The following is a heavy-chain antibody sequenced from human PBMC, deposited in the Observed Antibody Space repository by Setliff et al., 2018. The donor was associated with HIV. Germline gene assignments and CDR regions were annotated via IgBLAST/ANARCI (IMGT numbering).Heavy chain of an antibody. J-gene: IGHJ4*02. CDR1: GGSISSTNHY. CDR3: ARANVPYSNFWSFSYSLPYYFDY. D-gene: IGHD3-3*01. V-gene: IGHV4-39*07. CDR2: IYYFGIT. Sequence: PSETLSLTCTVSGGSISSTNHYWGWIRQPPGKGLEWIGNIYYFGITNYNPSLKSRVTISVDTSKNQFSLKLTSVTAADTAVYYCARANVPYSNFWSFSYSLPYYFDYWGQGTLVTVSS.